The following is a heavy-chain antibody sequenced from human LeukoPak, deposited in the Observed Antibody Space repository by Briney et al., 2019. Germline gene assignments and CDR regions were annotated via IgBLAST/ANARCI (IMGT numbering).Heavy chain of an antibody. D-gene: IGHD1-26*01. J-gene: IGHJ4*02. V-gene: IGHV3-48*02. CDR1: GFTFSNFA. Sequence: GGSLRLSCAASGFTFSNFAMTWVRQAPGMGPEWVSYISGSSRTIYYADSVKGRFTISRDNAKNSLYLQMNSLRDEDTAVYYCARNEWADYWGQGTLVTVSS. CDR3: ARNEWADY. CDR2: ISGSSRTI.